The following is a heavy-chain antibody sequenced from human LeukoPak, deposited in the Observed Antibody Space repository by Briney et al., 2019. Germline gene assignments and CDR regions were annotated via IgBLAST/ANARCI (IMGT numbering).Heavy chain of an antibody. D-gene: IGHD6-13*01. CDR3: ARASGTVGIAAAGNYYFDY. J-gene: IGHJ4*02. CDR1: GGTFSSYA. CDR2: IIPIFGTA. Sequence: ASVKVSCKASGGTFSSYAISWVRQAPGQGLEWMGGIIPIFGTANYAQKFQGRVTITTDESTSTAYMELSSLRSEDTAVYYCARASGTVGIAAAGNYYFDYWGQGTLVTVSS. V-gene: IGHV1-69*05.